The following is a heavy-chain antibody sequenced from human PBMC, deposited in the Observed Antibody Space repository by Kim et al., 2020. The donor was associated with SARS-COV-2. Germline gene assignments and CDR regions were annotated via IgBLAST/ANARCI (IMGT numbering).Heavy chain of an antibody. J-gene: IGHJ4*02. CDR3: ARGIGDCSSTSCYVFDY. V-gene: IGHV4-34*01. Sequence: LKSRVTISVDTSKNQFSLKLSSVTAADTAVYYCARGIGDCSSTSCYVFDYWGQGTLVTVSS. D-gene: IGHD2-2*01.